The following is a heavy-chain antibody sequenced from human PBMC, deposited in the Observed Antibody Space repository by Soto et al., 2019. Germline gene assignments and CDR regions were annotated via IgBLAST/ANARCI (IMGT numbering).Heavy chain of an antibody. J-gene: IGHJ4*02. CDR1: GFTFSGYS. CDR3: ARGRVEDSSGWATYFDY. Sequence: GGSLRLSCVASGFTFSGYSMFWVRQAPGKGLEYVSAINTNGVNTFYAKSVKGRFTISRDNSKNTMYLQMGSLRAEDMAVYYCARGRVEDSSGWATYFDYWGQGTLVTVSS. CDR2: INTNGVNT. D-gene: IGHD6-19*01. V-gene: IGHV3-64*01.